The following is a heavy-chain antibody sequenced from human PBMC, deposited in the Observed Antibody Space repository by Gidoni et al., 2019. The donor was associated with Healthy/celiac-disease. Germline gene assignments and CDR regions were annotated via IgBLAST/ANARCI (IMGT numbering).Heavy chain of an antibody. Sequence: QVQLVESGGGVVQPGRSLSLSCAASGFTFSSYGMHWVRQAPGKGLEWVAVISYDGSNKYYADSVKGRFTISRDNSKNTLYLQMNSLRAEDTAVYYCAKVRQGAFDIWGQGTMVTVSS. V-gene: IGHV3-30*18. CDR3: AKVRQGAFDI. CDR2: ISYDGSNK. D-gene: IGHD3-10*01. J-gene: IGHJ3*02. CDR1: GFTFSSYG.